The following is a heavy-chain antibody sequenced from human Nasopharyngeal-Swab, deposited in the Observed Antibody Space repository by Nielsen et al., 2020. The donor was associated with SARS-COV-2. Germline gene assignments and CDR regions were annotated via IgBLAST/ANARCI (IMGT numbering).Heavy chain of an antibody. Sequence: GGSLRLSCAASGFTFSSYAMHWVRQAPGKGLEWVAVISYDGSNKYYADSVKGRFTISRDNSKNTLYLQMNSLRAEDTAVYYCVRDGALIQLWLLPHALDIWGQGTLVTVSS. J-gene: IGHJ3*02. CDR1: GFTFSSYA. D-gene: IGHD5-18*01. CDR3: VRDGALIQLWLLPHALDI. V-gene: IGHV3-30*04. CDR2: ISYDGSNK.